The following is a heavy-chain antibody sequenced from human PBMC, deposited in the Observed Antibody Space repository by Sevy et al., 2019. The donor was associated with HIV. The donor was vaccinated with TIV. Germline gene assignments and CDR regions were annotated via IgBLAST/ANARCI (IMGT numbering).Heavy chain of an antibody. J-gene: IGHJ4*01. CDR3: ARDPPSYYDYRTGYHDY. CDR2: INWNGGST. D-gene: IGHD3-3*01. V-gene: IGHV3-20*04. CDR1: GFTFEDYG. Sequence: GGSLRLSCAASGFTFEDYGMSWVRQVPGKGPEWVSGINWNGGSTSYADSVKGRFTISRDNAINSLYLQVKGLRAEDTALYYCARDPPSYYDYRTGYHDYWGQGTRVTVSS.